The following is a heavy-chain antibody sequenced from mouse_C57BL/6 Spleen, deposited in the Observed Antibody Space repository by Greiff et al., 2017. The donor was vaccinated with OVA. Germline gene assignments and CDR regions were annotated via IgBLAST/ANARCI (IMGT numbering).Heavy chain of an antibody. CDR3: ARGHYYGSSYDYFDY. D-gene: IGHD1-1*01. V-gene: IGHV1-64*01. J-gene: IGHJ2*01. CDR2: IHPNSGST. CDR1: GYTFTSYW. Sequence: QVQLQQPGAELVKPGASVKLSCKASGYTFTSYWMHWVKQRPGQGLEWIGMIHPNSGSTNYNEKFKSKATLTVDKSSSTAYIQLSSLTSEDSAVYYCARGHYYGSSYDYFDYWGQGTTLTVSS.